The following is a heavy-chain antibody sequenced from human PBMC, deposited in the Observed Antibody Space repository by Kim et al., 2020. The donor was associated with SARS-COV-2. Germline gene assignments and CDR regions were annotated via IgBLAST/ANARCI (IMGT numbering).Heavy chain of an antibody. J-gene: IGHJ5*02. D-gene: IGHD3-3*01. CDR3: ARGGARSGSKVASYNWFDP. V-gene: IGHV4-34*01. CDR2: INHSGST. Sequence: SETLSLTCAVYGGSFSGYYWSWIRQPPGKGLEWIGEINHSGSTNYNPSLKSRVTISVDTSKNQFSLKLSSVTAADTAVYYCARGGARSGSKVASYNWFDPWGQGTLVTVSS. CDR1: GGSFSGYY.